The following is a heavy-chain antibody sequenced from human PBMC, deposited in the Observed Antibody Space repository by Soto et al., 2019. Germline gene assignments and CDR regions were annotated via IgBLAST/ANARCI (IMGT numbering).Heavy chain of an antibody. J-gene: IGHJ3*02. D-gene: IGHD3-3*01. CDR1: GYTFTSYG. CDR2: ISAYNVNT. CDR3: ARDQSQYYDFWSGFPGAFDI. V-gene: IGHV1-18*01. Sequence: SVKVSCKASGYTFTSYGISWVRQAPGQGLEWMGWISAYNVNTNYAQKLQGRVTMTTDTSTSTAYMELRSLRSDDTAVYYCARDQSQYYDFWSGFPGAFDIWGQGTMVTASS.